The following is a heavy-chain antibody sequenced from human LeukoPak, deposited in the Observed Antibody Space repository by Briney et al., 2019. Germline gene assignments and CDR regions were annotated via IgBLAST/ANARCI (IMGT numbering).Heavy chain of an antibody. CDR1: GFTFSSYA. CDR3: AKAYSSGWDY. D-gene: IGHD6-19*01. J-gene: IGHJ4*02. Sequence: GGSLRLSCAASGFTFSSYAMSWVRQAPGKGLEWVSAISGSGGSTYYADSVRGRFTISRDNSKNTLYLQMNSLRAEVRAVYYCAKAYSSGWDYWGQRTLVTASS. V-gene: IGHV3-23*01. CDR2: ISGSGGST.